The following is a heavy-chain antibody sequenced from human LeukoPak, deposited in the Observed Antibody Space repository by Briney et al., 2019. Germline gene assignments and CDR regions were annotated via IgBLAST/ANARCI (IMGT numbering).Heavy chain of an antibody. CDR1: GYTFTAYY. V-gene: IGHV1-2*02. CDR3: ARIGVGDY. CDR2: INPNSGGT. J-gene: IGHJ4*02. Sequence: GASVKVSCKTSGYTFTAYYMHWVRQAPGQGLEWMGWINPNSGGTNYARQFQGRVTMTRDTSISTAYMELNRLRYDDTAMYYCARIGVGDYWGQGTLVSVSS. D-gene: IGHD2-21*01.